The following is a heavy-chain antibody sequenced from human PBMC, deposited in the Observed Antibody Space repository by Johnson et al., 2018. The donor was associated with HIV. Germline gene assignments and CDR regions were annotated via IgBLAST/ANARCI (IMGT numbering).Heavy chain of an antibody. J-gene: IGHJ3*02. CDR1: AFTFSNYG. CDR3: AKAIGDAFDI. CDR2: ISYDGSNT. Sequence: VQLVESGGGVVQPGRSLSLSCVASAFTFSNYGMHWVRQAPGKGLACVAVISYDGSNTYYADAVKGRFTISRDNSKNTLYLQMNSLRAEDTAVYYCAKAIGDAFDIWGQGTMVTVSS. V-gene: IGHV3-30*18. D-gene: IGHD2/OR15-2a*01.